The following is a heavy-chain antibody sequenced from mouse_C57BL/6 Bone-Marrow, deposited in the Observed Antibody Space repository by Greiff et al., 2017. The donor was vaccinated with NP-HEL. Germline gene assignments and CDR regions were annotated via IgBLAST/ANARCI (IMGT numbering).Heavy chain of an antibody. V-gene: IGHV14-3*01. CDR1: GFNIKNTY. CDR2: IDPANGNT. Sequence: VQLQQSVAELVRPGASVKLSCTASGFNIKNTYMHWVKQRPEQGLAWIGRIDPANGNTKYAPKFQGKATITADTSSNTAYLQLSSLTSEDTAIYYCALYYGSSPLAWFAYWGQGTLVTVSA. CDR3: ALYYGSSPLAWFAY. J-gene: IGHJ3*01. D-gene: IGHD1-1*01.